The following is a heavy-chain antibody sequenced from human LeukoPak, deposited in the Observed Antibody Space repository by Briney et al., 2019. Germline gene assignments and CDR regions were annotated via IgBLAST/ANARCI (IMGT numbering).Heavy chain of an antibody. J-gene: IGHJ4*02. CDR3: AKDEKRFCSGGSCYWNY. V-gene: IGHV3-33*06. Sequence: PGRSLRLSCAASGFTFSSYGMHWVRQAPGKGLEWVAVIWYDGSNKYYADSVKGRFTISRDNSKNTLYLQMNSLRAEDTAVYYCAKDEKRFCSGGSCYWNYWGQGTLVTVSS. CDR2: IWYDGSNK. CDR1: GFTFSSYG. D-gene: IGHD2-15*01.